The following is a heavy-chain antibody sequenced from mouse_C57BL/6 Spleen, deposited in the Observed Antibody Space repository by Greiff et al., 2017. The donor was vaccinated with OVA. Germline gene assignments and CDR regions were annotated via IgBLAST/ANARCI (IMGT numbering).Heavy chain of an antibody. J-gene: IGHJ4*01. Sequence: VQLQQPGAELVKPGASVKLSCKASGYTFTSYWMHWVKQRPGQGLEWIGMIHPNSGSTNYNEKFKSKATLTVDKSSSTAYMQLSSLTSEDSAVYYCARPTSTGTCMDYWGQGTSVTVSS. CDR2: IHPNSGST. V-gene: IGHV1-64*01. D-gene: IGHD4-1*02. CDR1: GYTFTSYW. CDR3: ARPTSTGTCMDY.